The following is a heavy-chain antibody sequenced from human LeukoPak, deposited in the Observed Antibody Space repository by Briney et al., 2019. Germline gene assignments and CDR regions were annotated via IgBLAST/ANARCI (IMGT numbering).Heavy chain of an antibody. CDR2: INQDGSGT. CDR3: ARLGYSAYETYYFDY. Sequence: GGSLRLSCAASGFTFSRYWMSWVRQAPGKGLEWVAHINQDGSGTYYVGSVKGRFTISRDNAKNSLFLQMNSLRVEDTAVYYCARLGYSAYETYYFDYWGQGSLVTVSS. D-gene: IGHD5-12*01. CDR1: GFTFSRYW. V-gene: IGHV3-7*04. J-gene: IGHJ4*02.